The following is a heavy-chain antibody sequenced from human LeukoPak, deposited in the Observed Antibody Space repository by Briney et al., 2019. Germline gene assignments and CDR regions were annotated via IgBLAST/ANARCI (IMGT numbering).Heavy chain of an antibody. Sequence: PGGSLRLSCAASGFTFSDYYMSWIRQAPGKGLEWVSYISSSGSTIYYADSVKGRFTISRDNAKNSLYLQMNSLRAEDTAVYYCAREFLDIVVVVAATPAYYFDYWGQGTLVTVSS. J-gene: IGHJ4*02. CDR1: GFTFSDYY. CDR3: AREFLDIVVVVAATPAYYFDY. D-gene: IGHD2-15*01. V-gene: IGHV3-11*01. CDR2: ISSSGSTI.